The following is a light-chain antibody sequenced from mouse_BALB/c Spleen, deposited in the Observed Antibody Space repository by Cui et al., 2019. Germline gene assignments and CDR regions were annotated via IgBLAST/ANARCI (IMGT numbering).Light chain of an antibody. J-gene: IGKJ5*01. CDR2: VTS. CDR3: QQGSSIPSLT. CDR1: SSISSNY. V-gene: IGKV4-91*01. Sequence: EIALTQSPTTMAASLGEKITNTRSASSSISSNYLRLYQQKPGFSPKILIYVTSNLASGVPARFSGSGSGTSYSLTIGTMEAEDVATYYCQQGSSIPSLTFGAGTKLELK.